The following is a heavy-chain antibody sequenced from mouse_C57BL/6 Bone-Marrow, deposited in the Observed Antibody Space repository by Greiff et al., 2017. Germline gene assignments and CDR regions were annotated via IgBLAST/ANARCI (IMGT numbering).Heavy chain of an antibody. D-gene: IGHD1-1*01. CDR1: GFTFTDYY. CDR2: IRNKANGYTT. J-gene: IGHJ4*01. CDR3: ARSLITTVSLYYYAMDY. V-gene: IGHV7-3*01. Sequence: EVKLVESGGGLVQPGGSLSLSCAASGFTFTDYYMSWVRQPPGKALEWLGFIRNKANGYTTEYSASVKGRFTISRDNSQSILYLQMNALRAEHSATYYCARSLITTVSLYYYAMDYWGQGTSVTVSS.